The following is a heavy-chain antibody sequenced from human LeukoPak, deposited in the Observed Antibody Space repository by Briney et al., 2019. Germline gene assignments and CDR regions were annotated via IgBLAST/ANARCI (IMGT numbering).Heavy chain of an antibody. D-gene: IGHD6-13*01. V-gene: IGHV3-23*01. CDR3: ARLPGPPYSSSWYPT. J-gene: IGHJ5*02. CDR2: ISGSGGST. Sequence: GGSLRLSCAASGFTFSSYAMSWVRQAPGKGLEWVSAISGSGGSTYYADSVKGRFTISRDNSKNTLYLQMNSLRAEDTAVYYCARLPGPPYSSSWYPTWGQGTLVTVSS. CDR1: GFTFSSYA.